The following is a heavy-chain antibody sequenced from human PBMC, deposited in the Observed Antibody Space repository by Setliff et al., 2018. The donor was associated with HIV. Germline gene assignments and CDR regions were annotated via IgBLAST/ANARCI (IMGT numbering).Heavy chain of an antibody. Sequence: SETLSLTCAVSGYSISSGYYWGWIRQPPGRGLEWIGTIYHSGSTYYNPSLKSRVTISVDTSKNQFSLRLSSVTAADSAVYYCARRRETIVVVIGIPNWYFDLWGRGTLVTVSS. CDR2: IYHSGST. CDR1: GYSISSGYY. J-gene: IGHJ2*01. D-gene: IGHD2-21*01. CDR3: ARRRETIVVVIGIPNWYFDL. V-gene: IGHV4-38-2*01.